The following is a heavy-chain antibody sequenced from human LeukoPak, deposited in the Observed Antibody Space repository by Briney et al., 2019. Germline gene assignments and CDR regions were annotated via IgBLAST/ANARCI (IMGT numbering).Heavy chain of an antibody. CDR3: AKWGCSGGSCYPFDY. Sequence: GGSLRLSCAASGFSFSSNSMNWVRQAPGKGLEWVSYISGSSSTIYYADSVKGRFTISRDNAKNSLYLQMNSLRAEDTAVYYCAKWGCSGGSCYPFDYWGQGTLVTVSS. D-gene: IGHD2-15*01. V-gene: IGHV3-48*01. CDR2: ISGSSSTI. CDR1: GFSFSSNS. J-gene: IGHJ4*02.